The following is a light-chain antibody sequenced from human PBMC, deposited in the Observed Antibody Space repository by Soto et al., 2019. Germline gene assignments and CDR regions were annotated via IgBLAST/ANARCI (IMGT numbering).Light chain of an antibody. Sequence: QAVVTQEPSLTVSPGGTVTLTCGSSTGAVTSGHYPHWFQQKPGQAPRTLIYDTNIKHPWTPARFSVSLLVGKAALTLSGAQPEDEADYYCLVIYVAVGEFFGTGTKVTVL. CDR1: TGAVTSGHY. CDR2: DTN. J-gene: IGLJ1*01. V-gene: IGLV7-46*01. CDR3: LVIYVAVGEF.